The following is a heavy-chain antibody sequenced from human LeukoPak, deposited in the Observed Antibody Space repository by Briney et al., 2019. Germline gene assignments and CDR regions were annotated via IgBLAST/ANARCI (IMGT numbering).Heavy chain of an antibody. J-gene: IGHJ6*03. D-gene: IGHD4-23*01. CDR2: ISAYNGNT. Sequence: ASVKVSCKASGYTFTSYGISWVRQAPGQGLEWMGWISAYNGNTNYAQKFQGRVTITADESTSTAYMELSSLRSEDTAVYYCARRRETSVLTPYYYYYYMDVWGKGTTVTVSS. CDR3: ARRRETSVLTPYYYYYYMDV. CDR1: GYTFTSYG. V-gene: IGHV1-18*01.